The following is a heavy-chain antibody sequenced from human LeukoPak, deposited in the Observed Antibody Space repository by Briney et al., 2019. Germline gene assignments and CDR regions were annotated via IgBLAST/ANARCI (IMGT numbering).Heavy chain of an antibody. J-gene: IGHJ4*02. V-gene: IGHV3-23*01. CDR2: ISGSGVTT. D-gene: IGHD3-3*01. CDR1: GFTFSSYA. Sequence: PGGSLRLSCVASGFTFSSYAMGWVRQAPGKGLEWVSAISGSGVTTHYAGSVKGRFSISRDNSKNTLYLQMNSLKVEDTAVYYCVRDQRQDGLYDVDYWGQGTLVTVSS. CDR3: VRDQRQDGLYDVDY.